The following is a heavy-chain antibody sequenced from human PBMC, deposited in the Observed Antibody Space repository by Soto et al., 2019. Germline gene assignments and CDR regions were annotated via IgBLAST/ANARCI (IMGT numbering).Heavy chain of an antibody. V-gene: IGHV3-30-3*01. Sequence: QVQLVESGGGVVQPGRSLRLSCAASGFTFSSYAMHWVRQAPGKGLEWVAVISYDGSNKYYADSVKGRFTISRDNSKNTLYLQMNSLRVEDTAVYYCASPPSYPNDYWGQGTLVTVSS. CDR1: GFTFSSYA. J-gene: IGHJ4*02. CDR2: ISYDGSNK. D-gene: IGHD5-18*01. CDR3: ASPPSYPNDY.